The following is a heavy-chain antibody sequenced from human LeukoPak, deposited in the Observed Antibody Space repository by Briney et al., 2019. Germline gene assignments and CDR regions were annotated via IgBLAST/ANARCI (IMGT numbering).Heavy chain of an antibody. D-gene: IGHD6-19*01. CDR2: IKQDGSEK. Sequence: PGGSLRLSCAASGFTFSSYWMSWVRQAPGKGLEWVANIKQDGSEKYYVDSVKGRFTISRENAKNSLYLQMNSLRAEDTAVYYCARDIGVAGTFYYYYYYYMDVWGKGTTVTVSS. J-gene: IGHJ6*03. V-gene: IGHV3-7*01. CDR3: ARDIGVAGTFYYYYYYYMDV. CDR1: GFTFSSYW.